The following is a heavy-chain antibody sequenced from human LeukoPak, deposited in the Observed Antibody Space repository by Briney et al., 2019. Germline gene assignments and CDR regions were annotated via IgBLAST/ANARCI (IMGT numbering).Heavy chain of an antibody. CDR3: AAEDYDILTGSRRGDY. Sequence: ASVKVSCKASGYTFTGYYMHWVRQAPGQGLEWMGWINPNSGGTNYAQKFRGRVTMTRDTSISTAYMELSRLRSDDTAVYYCAAEDYDILTGSRRGDYWGQGTLVTVSS. J-gene: IGHJ4*02. CDR2: INPNSGGT. CDR1: GYTFTGYY. V-gene: IGHV1-2*02. D-gene: IGHD3-9*01.